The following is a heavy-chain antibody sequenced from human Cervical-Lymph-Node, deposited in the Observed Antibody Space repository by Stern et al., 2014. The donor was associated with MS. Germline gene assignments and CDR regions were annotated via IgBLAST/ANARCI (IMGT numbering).Heavy chain of an antibody. CDR3: AKHACTGAACPFDL. Sequence: VQLVESGPGLVKPSETLSLTCAVSGDSISSYTHYWAWIRQPPGKGLEWIGSVYYSGATYYNPSLKSPVTIPMNASKNHFPLGLTPMTAADTAAYYCAKHACTGAACPFDLWGQGTLVTVSS. CDR2: VYYSGAT. V-gene: IGHV4-39*01. J-gene: IGHJ4*02. D-gene: IGHD2-8*02. CDR1: GDSISSYTHY.